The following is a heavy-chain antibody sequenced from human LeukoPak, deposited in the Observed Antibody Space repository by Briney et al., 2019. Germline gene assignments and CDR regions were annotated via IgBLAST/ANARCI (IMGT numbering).Heavy chain of an antibody. CDR2: IWYDGSNK. V-gene: IGHV3-33*01. CDR1: GFTFSSYG. D-gene: IGHD3-22*01. J-gene: IGHJ4*02. Sequence: GGSLRLSCAASGFTFSSYGMHWVRQAPGKGLEWVAVIWYDGSNKYYADSAKGRFTISRDNSKNTLYLQMNSLRAEDTAVYYCARDSGYSIFDYWGQGTLVTVSS. CDR3: ARDSGYSIFDY.